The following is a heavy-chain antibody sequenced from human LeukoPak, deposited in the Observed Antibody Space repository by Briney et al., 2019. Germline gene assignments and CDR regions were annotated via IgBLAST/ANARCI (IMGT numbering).Heavy chain of an antibody. CDR1: GFTFSSYS. CDR2: ISSSSSTI. Sequence: GGSLRLSCAASGFTFSSYSMNWVRQAPGKGLEWGSYISSSSSTIYYADSVKGRFTISRDNAKNSLYLQMNSLRAEDTAVYYCALVASYYYYGMDVWGQGTTVTVSS. D-gene: IGHD2-15*01. CDR3: ALVASYYYYGMDV. V-gene: IGHV3-48*04. J-gene: IGHJ6*02.